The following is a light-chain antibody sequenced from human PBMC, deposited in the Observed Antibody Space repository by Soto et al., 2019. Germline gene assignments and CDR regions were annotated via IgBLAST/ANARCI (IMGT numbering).Light chain of an antibody. CDR2: EGS. CDR1: SSDVGSYNF. J-gene: IGLJ1*01. CDR3: CSYAGTSTYV. Sequence: QSALTQPASVSGSPGQSITISCTGTSSDVGSYNFISWYQHHPGKAPKLMISEGSERPSGVSNRFSGSKSGNTASLTISGLQAEDEADYYCCSYAGTSTYVFGTGTKLTVL. V-gene: IGLV2-23*01.